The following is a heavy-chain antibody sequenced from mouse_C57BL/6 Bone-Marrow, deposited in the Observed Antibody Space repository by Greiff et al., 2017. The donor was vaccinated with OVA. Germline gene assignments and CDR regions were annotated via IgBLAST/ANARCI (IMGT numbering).Heavy chain of an antibody. CDR3: ARHGDYGSFFDY. J-gene: IGHJ2*01. D-gene: IGHD1-1*01. CDR2: ISSGGSYT. CDR1: GFTFSSYG. V-gene: IGHV5-6*01. Sequence: EVKLMESGGDLVKPGGPLKLSCAASGFTFSSYGMSWVRQTPDKRLEWVATISSGGSYTYYPDSVKGRFTISRDNAKNTLYLQMSSLKSEDTAMYYCARHGDYGSFFDYWGQGTTLTVSS.